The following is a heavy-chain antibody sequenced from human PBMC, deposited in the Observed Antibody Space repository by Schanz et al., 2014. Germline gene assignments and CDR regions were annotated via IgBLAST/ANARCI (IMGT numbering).Heavy chain of an antibody. J-gene: IGHJ3*02. Sequence: QVHLVESGGGLVKPGGSLRLSCAASGFTFSDYYMNWIRQAPGKGLEWLSYISRDGTTSYYADSVKGRFTISRDNAKNSLYLEMTSLRGEDTAVYYCARENLNWEAFDIWGQGTVVTVSS. CDR3: ARENLNWEAFDI. CDR1: GFTFSDYY. CDR2: ISRDGTTS. D-gene: IGHD7-27*01. V-gene: IGHV3-11*01.